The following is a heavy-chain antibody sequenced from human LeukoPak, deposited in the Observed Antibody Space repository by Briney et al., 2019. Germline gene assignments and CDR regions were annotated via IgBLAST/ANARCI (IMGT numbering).Heavy chain of an antibody. D-gene: IGHD3-22*01. CDR3: ARGYYDSSGYTFDY. Sequence: GGSLRLSCAASGFTVSGNYMSWVRQAPGKGLEWVANIKQDGSEKYYVDSVKGRFTISRDNAKNSLYLQMNSLRAEDTAVYYCARGYYDSSGYTFDYWGQGTLVTVSS. V-gene: IGHV3-7*03. CDR1: GFTVSGNY. J-gene: IGHJ4*02. CDR2: IKQDGSEK.